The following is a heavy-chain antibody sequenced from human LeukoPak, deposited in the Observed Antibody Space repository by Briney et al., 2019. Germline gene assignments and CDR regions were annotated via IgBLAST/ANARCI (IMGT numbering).Heavy chain of an antibody. CDR3: TRDFWIGYSTAD. CDR1: GIIFSPYA. Sequence: PGGSLRLSGEFSGIIFSPYAMNWVRQAPGKGLEGISYISGISSGRTTIIPYAGPLHGRFTTPKDNPKYSLHLQIARLSAEDTAVYYCTRDFWIGYSTADSGQGDLV. CDR2: ISGISSGRTTII. J-gene: IGHJ4*02. V-gene: IGHV3-48*04. D-gene: IGHD3-3*01.